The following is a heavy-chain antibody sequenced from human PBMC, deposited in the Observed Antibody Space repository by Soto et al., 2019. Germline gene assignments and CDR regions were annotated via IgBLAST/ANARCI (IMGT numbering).Heavy chain of an antibody. CDR3: ARGHDILTGGKFEF. D-gene: IGHD3-9*01. CDR1: GYSFTDFG. J-gene: IGHJ4*02. V-gene: IGHV1-18*01. Sequence: QAQLVQSGSEVKKPGASVKVSCKASGYSFTDFGVNWVRQAPGQGLEWLGWISAYNGNRVYAQSFKGRLTVTTDTTMDTSYSELTNLRSDDTAIYYCARGHDILTGGKFEFWGQGTLVTVSS. CDR2: ISAYNGNR.